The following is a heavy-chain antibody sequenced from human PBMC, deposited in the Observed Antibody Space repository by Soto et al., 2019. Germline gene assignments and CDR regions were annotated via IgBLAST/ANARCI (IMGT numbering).Heavy chain of an antibody. J-gene: IGHJ4*02. CDR3: TTGGSSLGY. CDR1: VLTVSSND. CDR2: IYTDGST. Sequence: GGSLRLSCAASVLTVSSNDMSLVRQSRGKGLEWVSFIYTDGSTYYADSVKGRFTISRDNSKNTLYLKMNSLRAEDTAIYYCTTGGSSLGYWGQGTMVTVSS. D-gene: IGHD6-6*01. V-gene: IGHV3-53*01.